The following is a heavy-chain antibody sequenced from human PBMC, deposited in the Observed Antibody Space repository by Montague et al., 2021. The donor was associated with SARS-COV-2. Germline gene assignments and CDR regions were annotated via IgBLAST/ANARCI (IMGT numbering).Heavy chain of an antibody. Sequence: SLRLSCAASGFTFSSYAMSWVRQAPGKVLEWVSAISGSGGSTYXXXSXXXRFXISRDNSKNTLYLQLNSLRAEATAVSYCAKASWIQLWFRTPYFDYWGQGTLVTVSS. V-gene: IGHV3-23*01. CDR2: ISGSGGST. CDR1: GFTFSSYA. D-gene: IGHD5-18*01. J-gene: IGHJ4*02. CDR3: AKASWIQLWFRTPYFDY.